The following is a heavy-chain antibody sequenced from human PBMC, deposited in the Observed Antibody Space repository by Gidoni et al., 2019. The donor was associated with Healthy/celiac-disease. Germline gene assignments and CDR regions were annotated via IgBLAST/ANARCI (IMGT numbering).Heavy chain of an antibody. Sequence: QVQLVESGGGVVQPGRSLRLSCAASGFTFGTYGMHWVRQAPGKGLEWVAVIWYDGSNKYYADSVKGRFTISRDNSKNTLYLQMNSLRAEDTAVYYCARDVGATVTTFGDYWGQGTLVTVSS. CDR3: ARDVGATVTTFGDY. V-gene: IGHV3-33*01. J-gene: IGHJ4*02. CDR1: GFTFGTYG. CDR2: IWYDGSNK. D-gene: IGHD4-17*01.